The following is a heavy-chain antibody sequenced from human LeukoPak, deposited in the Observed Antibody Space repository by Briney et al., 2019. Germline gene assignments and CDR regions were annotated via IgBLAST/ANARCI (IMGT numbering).Heavy chain of an antibody. CDR1: GGSISSSSYY. CDR2: IYYSGST. CDR3: ARNISTVANGARYNWFDP. Sequence: SEILSLTCIVSGGSISSSSYYWDWIRQSPGKGLEWIGTIYYSGSTDYNPSLKSRVTMSAETSKNQFSLKLSSVTAADTAVYYCARNISTVANGARYNWFDPWGQGTLVTVSS. D-gene: IGHD4-11*01. J-gene: IGHJ5*02. V-gene: IGHV4-39*01.